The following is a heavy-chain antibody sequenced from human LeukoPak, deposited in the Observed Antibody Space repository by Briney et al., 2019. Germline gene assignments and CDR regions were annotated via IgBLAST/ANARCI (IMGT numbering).Heavy chain of an antibody. CDR2: INPKNGGT. Sequence: ASVTVSCKASGYTFSNYAIHWVRQAPGQGLEWTGWINPKNGGTNYAQKFQGRATMTRDTSINTAFMELSRLNSDDTAVYFCARDGYGGNSFDYWGQGTLVTVSS. J-gene: IGHJ4*02. CDR1: GYTFSNYA. D-gene: IGHD4-23*01. V-gene: IGHV1-2*02. CDR3: ARDGYGGNSFDY.